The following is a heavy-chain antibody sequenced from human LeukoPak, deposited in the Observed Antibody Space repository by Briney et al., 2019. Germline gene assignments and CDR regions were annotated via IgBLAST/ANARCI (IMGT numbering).Heavy chain of an antibody. D-gene: IGHD1-26*01. V-gene: IGHV3-74*01. Sequence: PGGSLRLSCAASGFTFSTYWMHWVRQVPGKGLVWISRINGDTSGTSYAESVKGRFTISRHNAKNTVYLQMNSLRVDDTAVYYCARDSWELLEFDYWGQGVLVTVSS. CDR1: GFTFSTYW. CDR3: ARDSWELLEFDY. CDR2: INGDTSGT. J-gene: IGHJ4*02.